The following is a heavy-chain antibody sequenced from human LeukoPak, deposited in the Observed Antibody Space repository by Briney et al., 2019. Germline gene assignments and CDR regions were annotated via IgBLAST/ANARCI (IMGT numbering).Heavy chain of an antibody. CDR2: ISGSGGST. V-gene: IGHV3-23*01. J-gene: IGHJ4*02. CDR1: GFTCSSYA. CDR3: AALVTAVTTTQFDY. Sequence: GGSLRLSCAASGFTCSSYAMSWVRQAPGKGLEWVSAISGSGGSTYYADSVKGRFTISRDNSKNTLFLQMNNLRAEDTALYYCAALVTAVTTTQFDYWGQGALVTVSS. D-gene: IGHD4-11*01.